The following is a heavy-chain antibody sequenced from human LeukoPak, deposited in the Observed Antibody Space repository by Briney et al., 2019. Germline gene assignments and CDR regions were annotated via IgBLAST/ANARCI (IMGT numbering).Heavy chain of an antibody. CDR3: ARDFSLYCSSTSCYGGQTRQWFDP. J-gene: IGHJ5*02. Sequence: ASVKVSCKASGYTFTSYGINWVRQATGQGLEWMGWMNPNSGNTGYAQKFQGRVTMTRNTSISTAYMELSRLRSDDTAVYYCARDFSLYCSSTSCYGGQTRQWFDPWGQGTLVTVSS. CDR1: GYTFTSYG. D-gene: IGHD2-2*01. CDR2: MNPNSGNT. V-gene: IGHV1-8*02.